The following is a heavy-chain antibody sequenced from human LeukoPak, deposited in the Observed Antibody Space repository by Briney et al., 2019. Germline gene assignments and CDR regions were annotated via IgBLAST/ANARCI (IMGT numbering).Heavy chain of an antibody. CDR1: GGSVSSYY. V-gene: IGHV4-4*07. CDR3: AKYYDFWSGYLDI. CDR2: LDINGNT. J-gene: IGHJ3*02. D-gene: IGHD3-3*01. Sequence: SETLSLTCTVSGGSVSSYYWSWIRQPAGKGLEWIGRLDINGNTTYNPSLKSRVTMSVDTSKNQFSLKLSSVTAADTALYYCAKYYDFWSGYLDIWGQGTMVTVSS.